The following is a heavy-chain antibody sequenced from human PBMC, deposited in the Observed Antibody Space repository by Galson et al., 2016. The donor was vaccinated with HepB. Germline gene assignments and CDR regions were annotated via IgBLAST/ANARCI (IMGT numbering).Heavy chain of an antibody. CDR2: IDPSDSNI. Sequence: QSGAEVKKPGESLRISCKGSGYSFTSYWISWVRQMPGKGLEWMGRIDPSDSNINYSPSFQGHVTISTDKSISTAYLQWSSLKASDTAMYYCARHDSSTWYSAFDIWGRGTMVTVSS. V-gene: IGHV5-10-1*01. D-gene: IGHD6-13*01. J-gene: IGHJ3*02. CDR3: ARHDSSTWYSAFDI. CDR1: GYSFTSYW.